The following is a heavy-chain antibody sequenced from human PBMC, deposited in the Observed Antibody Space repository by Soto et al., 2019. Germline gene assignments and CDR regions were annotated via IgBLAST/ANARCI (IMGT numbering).Heavy chain of an antibody. D-gene: IGHD1-20*01. J-gene: IGHJ4*02. Sequence: GGPLGLSCAASGVPFGSYTMSWVRQAPGKGLEWVSAISGSGGSTYYADSVKGRFTISRDNSKNTLYLQMNSLRAEDTAVYYCARTSRYFPYWGQGTLVTVSS. V-gene: IGHV3-23*01. CDR2: ISGSGGST. CDR3: ARTSRYFPY. CDR1: GVPFGSYT.